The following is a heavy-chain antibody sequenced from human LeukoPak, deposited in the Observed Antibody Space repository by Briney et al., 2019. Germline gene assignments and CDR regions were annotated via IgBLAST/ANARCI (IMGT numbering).Heavy chain of an antibody. CDR3: ARRYCASASCPQGY. CDR2: ISGDSSKT. CDR1: GFTFTSYI. V-gene: IGHV3-48*02. J-gene: IGHJ4*02. D-gene: IGHD2-2*01. Sequence: GGSLGLSCEVSGFTFTSYIMNWVRQAPGKGLEWVSYISGDSSKTQYADSVKGRFTISRDNAKYSLFLQMNSLRDDDTAVYYCARRYCASASCPQGYWGQGTLVTVSS.